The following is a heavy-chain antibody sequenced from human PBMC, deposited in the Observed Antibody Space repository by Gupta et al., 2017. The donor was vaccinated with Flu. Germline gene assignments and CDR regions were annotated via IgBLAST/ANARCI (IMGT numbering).Heavy chain of an antibody. CDR1: ADTFLRNW. Sequence: QMVASGGGSAQPGGSLTLSCAASADTFLRNWMHWVRQVPGRGLMWVSRVGRGETPTYADSVGGRFTVSRGGAGNTLFLQMRELRAEDTGFYFWAGEASCDSGCYHLDQWGQGILVTGAS. V-gene: IGHV3-74*01. CDR2: VGRGETP. D-gene: IGHD2-21*02. J-gene: IGHJ4*02. CDR3: AGEASCDSGCYHLDQ.